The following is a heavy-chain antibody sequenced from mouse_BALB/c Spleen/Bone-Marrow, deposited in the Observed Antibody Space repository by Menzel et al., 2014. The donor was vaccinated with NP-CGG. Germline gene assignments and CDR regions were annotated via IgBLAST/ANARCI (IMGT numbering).Heavy chain of an antibody. J-gene: IGHJ1*01. D-gene: IGHD2-4*01. CDR2: INPSNGRT. V-gene: IGHV1S81*02. Sequence: VQLQQSGAELVKPGASVKLSCKASGYTFTSYWMHWVKQRPGQGLEWIGGINPSNGRTNYNEKFKSKATLTVDKSSSTAYMQLSSLTSEDSAVYYCARDYDYWYFDVWGAGTTVTVSS. CDR3: ARDYDYWYFDV. CDR1: GYTFTSYW.